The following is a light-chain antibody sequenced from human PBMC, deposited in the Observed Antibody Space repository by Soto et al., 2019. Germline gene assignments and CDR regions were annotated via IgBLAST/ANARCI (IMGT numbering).Light chain of an antibody. CDR3: MQALQTPRT. CDR2: LGS. V-gene: IGKV2-28*01. CDR1: QSLLHSNGYNY. J-gene: IGKJ4*01. Sequence: DIVMTQSPLSLPVTPGEPASISCRSSQSLLHSNGYNYLDWYLQKPGQSPQLLIYLGSNRASGVPDRFSGRGSGTDFTLKISRVEAVDVGVYYCMQALQTPRTFGGGPKVEIK.